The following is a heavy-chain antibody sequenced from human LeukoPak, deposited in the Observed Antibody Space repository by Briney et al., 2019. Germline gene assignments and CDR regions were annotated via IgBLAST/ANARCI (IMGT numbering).Heavy chain of an antibody. CDR2: IDGGGGAT. CDR1: GFTLSSNA. Sequence: GGSLRLSCVASGFTLSSNAMTWIRQAPGKGPEWVSSIDGGGGATYYPDSVKGRFTISRDNSKNTLYLQMNSLRAEDTAVYYCATGGDNSGSANGKIDYWGQGTLVTVSS. J-gene: IGHJ4*02. D-gene: IGHD3-10*01. CDR3: ATGGDNSGSANGKIDY. V-gene: IGHV3-23*01.